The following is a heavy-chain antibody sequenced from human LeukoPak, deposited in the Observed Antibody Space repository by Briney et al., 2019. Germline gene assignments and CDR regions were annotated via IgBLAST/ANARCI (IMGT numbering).Heavy chain of an antibody. J-gene: IGHJ4*02. D-gene: IGHD1-26*01. CDR2: INPSGGST. CDR1: GYTFTSYY. V-gene: IGHV1-46*01. Sequence: ASVKVSCKASGYTFTSYYMHWVRQAPGQGLEWMGIINPSGGSTSYAQKFQGRVTMTTDTSTSTAYMELRSLRSDDTAVYYCARGASIVGGYFDYWGQGTLVTVSS. CDR3: ARGASIVGGYFDY.